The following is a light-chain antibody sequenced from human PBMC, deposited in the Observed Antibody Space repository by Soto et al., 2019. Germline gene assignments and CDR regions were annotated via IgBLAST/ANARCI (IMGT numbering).Light chain of an antibody. V-gene: IGLV2-14*03. J-gene: IGLJ1*01. CDR3: SSFAPGRIYV. CDR2: EVS. Sequence: QSVLTQPASVSGPPGQPITISCSGTSTDIGAYDDVSWYQQHPGRAPKLIIYEVSHRSSGLSYRFSGYKSCTAASLTIAGHQADDEGDYCRSSFAPGRIYVFGSGTQLTVL. CDR1: STDIGAYDD.